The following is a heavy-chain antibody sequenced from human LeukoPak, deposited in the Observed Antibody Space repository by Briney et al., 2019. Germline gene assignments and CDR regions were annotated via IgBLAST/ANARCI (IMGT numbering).Heavy chain of an antibody. CDR1: GYSFNSNG. CDR3: AREILRFDI. CDR2: INTHSGNP. J-gene: IGHJ3*02. Sequence: ASVKVSCKASGYSFNSNGMNWVRQAPGQGLEWMGWINTHSGNPTYAQGFTGRFVFSLDTPVSTAYLQISSLKAEDTAIYYCAREILRFDIWGQGTMVTVSS. V-gene: IGHV7-4-1*02.